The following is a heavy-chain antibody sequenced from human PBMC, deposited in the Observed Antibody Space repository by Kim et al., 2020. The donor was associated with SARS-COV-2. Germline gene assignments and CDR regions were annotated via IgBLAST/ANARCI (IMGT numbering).Heavy chain of an antibody. V-gene: IGHV2-70*11. CDR2: IDWDDGK. J-gene: IGHJ5*02. Sequence: SGPTLVNPTQTLTLTCTFSGFSLSTPTMCVTWIRQPPGKALEWLARIDWDDGKYYSTSLKPRLTISRDTSKSQVVLTLTNMDPVDTATYYCARMRRYSTSLYGDRWGQGTLVTVSS. D-gene: IGHD6-13*01. CDR3: ARMRRYSTSLYGDR. CDR1: GFSLSTPTMC.